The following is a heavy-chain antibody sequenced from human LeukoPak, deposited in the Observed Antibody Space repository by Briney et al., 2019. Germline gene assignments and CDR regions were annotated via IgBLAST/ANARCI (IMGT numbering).Heavy chain of an antibody. Sequence: GGSLRLSCAASGFTFSSYAMSWVRQAPGKGLEWVSAISGSGGSTYYADSVKGRFTIPRDNSKNTLYLQMDSLRAEDTAVYYCARGACSGGDCYPDYWGQGTLVTVSS. D-gene: IGHD2-21*02. CDR2: ISGSGGST. V-gene: IGHV3-23*01. CDR1: GFTFSSYA. J-gene: IGHJ4*02. CDR3: ARGACSGGDCYPDY.